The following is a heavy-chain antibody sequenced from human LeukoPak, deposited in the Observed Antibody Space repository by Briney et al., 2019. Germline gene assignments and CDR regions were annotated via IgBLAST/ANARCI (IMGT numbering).Heavy chain of an antibody. D-gene: IGHD2-21*02. V-gene: IGHV3-48*01. CDR2: ISSRSTTI. J-gene: IGHJ4*02. CDR1: GFTFSSYS. Sequence: PGGSLRLSCAASGFTFSSYSMNWVRQAPGKGLEWLSYISSRSTTIYYADSVKGRFTISRDNAKNSLYLQMNSLRAEDTAVYYCARSKPYCGGDCYAQPVDYWGQGTLGTVSS. CDR3: ARSKPYCGGDCYAQPVDY.